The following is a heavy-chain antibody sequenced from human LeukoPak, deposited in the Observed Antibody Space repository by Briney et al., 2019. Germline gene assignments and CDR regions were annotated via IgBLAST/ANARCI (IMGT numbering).Heavy chain of an antibody. V-gene: IGHV3-11*01. CDR3: ARTGDSSGYYPFDY. Sequence: GGSLRLSCAASGFTFSDYYMSWIRRAPGKGLEWVSYISSSGSTIYYADSVKGRFTISRDNAKNSLYLQMNSLKAEDTAVYYCARTGDSSGYYPFDYWGQGTLVTASS. CDR2: ISSSGSTI. J-gene: IGHJ4*02. D-gene: IGHD3-22*01. CDR1: GFTFSDYY.